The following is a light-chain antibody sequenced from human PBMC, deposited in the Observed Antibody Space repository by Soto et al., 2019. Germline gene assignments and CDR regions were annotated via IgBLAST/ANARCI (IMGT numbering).Light chain of an antibody. Sequence: EIMLTQSPGTLSLSPGERATLSCRASQSVSSSFLAWYQQKPGQAPRLLIYGASSRATGIPDRFSGSGSGTFFTLTISRLDPEVFAFYLCQHNGPFWGTFGQGTKGKIK. V-gene: IGKV3-20*01. CDR3: QHNGPFWGT. J-gene: IGKJ1*01. CDR1: QSVSSSF. CDR2: GAS.